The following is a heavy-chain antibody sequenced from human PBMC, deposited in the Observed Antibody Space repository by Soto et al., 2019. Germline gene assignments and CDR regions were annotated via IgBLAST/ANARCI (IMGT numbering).Heavy chain of an antibody. CDR2: IYYSGST. D-gene: IGHD2-15*01. Sequence: QVQLQESGPGLVKPSETLSLTCTVSGGSISSYYWSWIRQPPGKGLERIGYIYYSGSTNYNPSLKSRVTISVDTSKNQFSLKLSSVTAADTAVYYCARDFGRGPYYYYYMDVWGKGTTVTVSS. J-gene: IGHJ6*03. V-gene: IGHV4-59*01. CDR3: ARDFGRGPYYYYYMDV. CDR1: GGSISSYY.